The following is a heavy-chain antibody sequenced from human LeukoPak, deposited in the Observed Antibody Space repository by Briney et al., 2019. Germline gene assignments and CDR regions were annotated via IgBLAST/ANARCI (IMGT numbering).Heavy chain of an antibody. V-gene: IGHV1-2*02. J-gene: IGHJ4*02. Sequence: ASVKVSCKASGYTYTAYYVHWVRQAPGQGLEWMGWIHPNSGGTKYAQNFQGRVTMTRDTSISTAYMELSSLRSDDTAVYYCARGGIYWDYWGQGTQVTVSS. CDR2: IHPNSGGT. CDR3: ARGGIYWDY. CDR1: GYTYTAYY. D-gene: IGHD2-15*01.